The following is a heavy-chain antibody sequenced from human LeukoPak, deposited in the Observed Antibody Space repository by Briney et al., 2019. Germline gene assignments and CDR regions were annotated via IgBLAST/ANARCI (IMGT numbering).Heavy chain of an antibody. CDR3: AKDSGYSSGWQADY. CDR2: ISYDGSNK. CDR1: GFTFSSYG. V-gene: IGHV3-30*18. J-gene: IGHJ4*02. D-gene: IGHD6-19*01. Sequence: GRSLRLSCAASGFTFSSYGMRWVRQAPGKGLGWVAVISYDGSNKYYADSVKGRFTISRDNSKNTLYLQMNSLRAEDTAVYYCAKDSGYSSGWQADYWGQGTLVTVSS.